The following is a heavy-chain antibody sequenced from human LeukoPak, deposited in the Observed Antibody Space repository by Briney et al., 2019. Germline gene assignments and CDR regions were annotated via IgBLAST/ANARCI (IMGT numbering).Heavy chain of an antibody. Sequence: GRSLRLSCAASGFTFSSYAMHWVRQAPGKGLEWVAVISYDGSNKYYADSVKGRFTISRDNSKNTLYLQMNSLRAEDTAVYYCASTLYSSSWYPWFDPWGQGTLVTVSS. CDR1: GFTFSSYA. J-gene: IGHJ5*02. CDR2: ISYDGSNK. D-gene: IGHD6-13*01. CDR3: ASTLYSSSWYPWFDP. V-gene: IGHV3-30-3*01.